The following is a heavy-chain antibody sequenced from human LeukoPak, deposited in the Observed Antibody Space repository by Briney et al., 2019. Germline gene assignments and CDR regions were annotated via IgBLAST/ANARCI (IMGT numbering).Heavy chain of an antibody. CDR2: IYTSGST. Sequence: PSETLSLTCTVSGGSISSGSYYWSWIRQPAGKGLEWIGRIYTSGSTNYNPSLKSRVTISVDTSKNQFSLKLSSVTAADTAVYYCARVGRYYYDSSGYYYHSYYYYMDVWGKGTTVTISS. CDR3: ARVGRYYYDSSGYYYHSYYYYMDV. V-gene: IGHV4-61*02. J-gene: IGHJ6*03. CDR1: GGSISSGSYY. D-gene: IGHD3-22*01.